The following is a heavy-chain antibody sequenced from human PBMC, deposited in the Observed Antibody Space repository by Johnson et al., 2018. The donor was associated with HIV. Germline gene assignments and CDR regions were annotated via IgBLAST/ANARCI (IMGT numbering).Heavy chain of an antibody. CDR2: ISFAGTNK. J-gene: IGHJ3*02. V-gene: IGHV3-30*03. Sequence: QVQLVESGGGLVQPGGSLTLSCAASGFTFSSYGMAWVRHAPGKGLEWVTAISFAGTNKYYADSVKGRFTISRDNDKSSLYLQMNSLRSEDTAEYYCARDRSGLMIDSDLLLGDAFDIWGQGTMVNVSS. CDR3: ARDRSGLMIDSDLLLGDAFDI. D-gene: IGHD3-9*01. CDR1: GFTFSSYG.